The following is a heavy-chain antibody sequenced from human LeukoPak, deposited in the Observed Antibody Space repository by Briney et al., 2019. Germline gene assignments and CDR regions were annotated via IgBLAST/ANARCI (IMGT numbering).Heavy chain of an antibody. CDR3: ARCMSELDYGDYAYYYHMDV. Sequence: SETLSLTCTVSGDSLTSGNRYWSWIRQPAGKGLEWIGHFGDSTRTTYNPSLESRVTISGDTAKNQFSLKLDSVTAADTAVYFCARCMSELDYGDYAYYYHMDVWGKGTTVTDSS. D-gene: IGHD4-17*01. V-gene: IGHV4-61*09. CDR1: GDSLTSGNRY. J-gene: IGHJ6*04. CDR2: FGDSTRT.